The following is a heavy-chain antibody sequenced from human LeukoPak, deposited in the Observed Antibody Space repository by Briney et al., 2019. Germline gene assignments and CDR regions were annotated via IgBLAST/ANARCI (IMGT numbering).Heavy chain of an antibody. J-gene: IGHJ3*02. CDR3: AKMSNYYNSLGYYAFDI. CDR2: ISSSSSTI. D-gene: IGHD3-22*01. CDR1: GFTFSSYS. Sequence: GGSLRLSCAASGFTFSSYSMNWVRQAPGKGLEWVSYISSSSSTIYYADSVKGRFTISRDNSKNTLHLQMKSLRAEDTAVYYCAKMSNYYNSLGYYAFDIWGQGTMVTVSS. V-gene: IGHV3-48*04.